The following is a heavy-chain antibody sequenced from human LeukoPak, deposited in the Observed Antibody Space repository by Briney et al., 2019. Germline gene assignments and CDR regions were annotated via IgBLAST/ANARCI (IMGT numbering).Heavy chain of an antibody. CDR1: GDSISSYY. V-gene: IGHV4-59*01. CDR3: ARDTWVATTYYYGMDV. CDR2: IYYSGST. J-gene: IGHJ6*02. Sequence: SETLSLTCTVSGDSISSYYWSWIRQPPGKGLEWIGYIYYSGSTNYNPSLKSRVTISVDTSKNQFSLKLSSVTAADTAVYYCARDTWVATTYYYGMDVWGQGTTVTVSS. D-gene: IGHD5-12*01.